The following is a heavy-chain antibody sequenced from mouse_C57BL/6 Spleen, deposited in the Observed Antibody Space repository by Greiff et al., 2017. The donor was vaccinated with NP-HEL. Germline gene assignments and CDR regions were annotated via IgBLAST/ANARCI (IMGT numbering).Heavy chain of an antibody. CDR1: GYSFTDYN. CDR3: ARYGDTTVVGFAY. V-gene: IGHV1-39*01. CDR2: INPNYGTT. Sequence: VQLQQSGPELVKPGASVKISCKASGYSFTDYNMNWVKQSNGKSLEWIGVINPNYGTTSYNQKFKGKATLTVDQSSSTAYMQLNSLTSEDSAVDYWARYGDTTVVGFAYWGKGTLVTVSA. D-gene: IGHD1-1*01. J-gene: IGHJ3*01.